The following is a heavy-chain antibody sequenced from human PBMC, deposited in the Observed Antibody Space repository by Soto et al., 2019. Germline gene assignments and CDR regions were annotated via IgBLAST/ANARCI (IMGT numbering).Heavy chain of an antibody. D-gene: IGHD6-19*01. Sequence: SGPTLVNPTQPLTLTCTFSGFSLSTYGEAVGWIRQPPGRALEWLGLIYWDDDKRYSASLKSRLTITKDTSKNQVVLTMTNMDPVDTATYYCAHRRGSASFNYFDYWGLGTLVTVSS. CDR3: AHRRGSASFNYFDY. CDR2: IYWDDDK. V-gene: IGHV2-5*02. J-gene: IGHJ4*02. CDR1: GFSLSTYGEA.